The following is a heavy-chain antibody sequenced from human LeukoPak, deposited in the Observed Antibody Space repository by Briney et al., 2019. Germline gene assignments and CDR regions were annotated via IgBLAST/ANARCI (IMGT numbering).Heavy chain of an antibody. CDR1: NGPINTYQ. CDR3: ARKGPGYSYGYGRFDY. J-gene: IGHJ4*02. CDR2: IHYSGSA. D-gene: IGHD5-18*01. Sequence: SETLSLTCTVSNGPINTYQWSWIRQPPGKGLEWIGNIHYSGSANYNPSLKSRVTISVDTSKNQFSLKLSSVTAADTAVYYCARKGPGYSYGYGRFDYWGQGTLVTVSS. V-gene: IGHV4-59*12.